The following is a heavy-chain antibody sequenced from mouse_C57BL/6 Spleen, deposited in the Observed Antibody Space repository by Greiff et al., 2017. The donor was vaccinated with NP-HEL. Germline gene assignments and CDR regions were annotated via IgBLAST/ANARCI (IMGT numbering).Heavy chain of an antibody. CDR2: IYPGSGST. CDR1: GYTFTRYW. CDR3: ARSYYGSSGVDY. J-gene: IGHJ2*01. D-gene: IGHD1-1*01. Sequence: QVQLQQPGAELVKPGASVKMSCKASGYTFTRYWITWVKQRPGQGLEWIGDIYPGSGSTNYNEKFKSKATLTVDTSSSTAYMQLSSLTSEDSAVYYCARSYYGSSGVDYWGQGTTLTVSS. V-gene: IGHV1-55*01.